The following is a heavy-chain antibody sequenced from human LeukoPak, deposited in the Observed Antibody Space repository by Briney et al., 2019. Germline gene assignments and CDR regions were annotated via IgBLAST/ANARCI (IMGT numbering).Heavy chain of an antibody. Sequence: SETLSLTCTVSGGSISSGGYYWSWLRQHPGKGLEWIGYIYYSGSTYYNPSLKSRVTISVDTSKNQFSLKLSSVTAADTAVYYCARALVRGVIGIEGWFDPWGQGTLVTVSS. CDR3: ARALVRGVIGIEGWFDP. J-gene: IGHJ5*02. D-gene: IGHD3-10*01. CDR1: GGSISSGGYY. V-gene: IGHV4-31*03. CDR2: IYYSGST.